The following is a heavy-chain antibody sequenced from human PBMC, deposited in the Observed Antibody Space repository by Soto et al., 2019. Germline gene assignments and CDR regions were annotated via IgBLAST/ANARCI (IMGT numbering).Heavy chain of an antibody. CDR2: ISAYNGNT. Sequence: GASVKVSCKASGYTFTSYGISWVRQAPGQGLEWMGWISAYNGNTNYAQKLQGRVTMTTDTSTSTAYMELRSLRYDDTAVYYCARDLKHSGYDRHLYYYYYGMDVWGQGTTVTVSS. CDR3: ARDLKHSGYDRHLYYYYYGMDV. CDR1: GYTFTSYG. J-gene: IGHJ6*02. V-gene: IGHV1-18*01. D-gene: IGHD5-12*01.